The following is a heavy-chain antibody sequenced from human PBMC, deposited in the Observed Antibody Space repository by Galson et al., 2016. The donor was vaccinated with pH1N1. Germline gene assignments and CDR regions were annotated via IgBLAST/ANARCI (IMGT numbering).Heavy chain of an antibody. CDR2: IYYSGNT. Sequence: TLSLTCTVSGGSIFSSTYHWGWIRQPPGKGLEWIANIYYSGNTFYNPSLRSRVSLSVDTSKNQFSLRLSSVTAADTAVYYCARGANDYGGMYFDYWGQGNLVTVSS. J-gene: IGHJ4*02. V-gene: IGHV4-39*07. D-gene: IGHD4/OR15-4a*01. CDR1: GGSIFSSTYH. CDR3: ARGANDYGGMYFDY.